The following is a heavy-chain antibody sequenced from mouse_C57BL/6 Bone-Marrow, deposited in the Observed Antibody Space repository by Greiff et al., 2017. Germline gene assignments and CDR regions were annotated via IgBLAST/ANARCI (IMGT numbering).Heavy chain of an antibody. D-gene: IGHD1-1*01. CDR2: IDPENGDT. CDR3: TTGYYGSSFLAY. J-gene: IGHJ3*01. CDR1: GFNIKDDY. V-gene: IGHV14-4*01. Sequence: EVQLQQSGAELVRPGASVKLSCTASGFNIKDDYMHWVKQRPEQGLEWIGWIDPENGDTEYASKFQGKATITADTSSNTAYLQISSLTSEDTAVYYCTTGYYGSSFLAYGGQGTLVTVSA.